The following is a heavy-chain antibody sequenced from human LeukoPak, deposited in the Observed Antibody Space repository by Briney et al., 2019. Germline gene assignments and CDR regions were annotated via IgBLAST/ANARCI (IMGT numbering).Heavy chain of an antibody. CDR1: GFTFSSYG. J-gene: IGHJ4*02. Sequence: GGSLRLSCAASGFTFSSYGMSWVRQAPGKGLEWVSAISGSGSTIYYADSVKGRFTISRDNAKNSLYLQMNSLRAEDTAVYYCARGLTFSGRYFDWLFAWGQGTLVTVSS. V-gene: IGHV3-48*04. D-gene: IGHD3-9*01. CDR3: ARGLTFSGRYFDWLFA. CDR2: ISGSGSTI.